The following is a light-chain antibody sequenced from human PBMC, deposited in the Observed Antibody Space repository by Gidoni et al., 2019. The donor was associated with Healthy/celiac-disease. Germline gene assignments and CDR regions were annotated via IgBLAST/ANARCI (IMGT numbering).Light chain of an antibody. Sequence: DIQMTQSPSSLSASVGDRVTITCQASLDISNYLNWYQQKPGKAPKLQIYNAFNLETGVPSRLSGSGSGTDFTFTISSLRPEDIATYYCQRYDNLLLLTFGEGTKVEIK. J-gene: IGKJ4*01. CDR3: QRYDNLLLLT. CDR1: LDISNY. V-gene: IGKV1-33*01. CDR2: NAF.